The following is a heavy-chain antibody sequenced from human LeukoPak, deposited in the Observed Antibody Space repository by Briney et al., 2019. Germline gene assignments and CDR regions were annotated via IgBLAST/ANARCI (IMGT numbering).Heavy chain of an antibody. J-gene: IGHJ5*02. CDR3: ARERADAGSIDP. Sequence: PSETLSLTRAVSGGSISSSNWWSWVRQPPGKGLEWIGEIYHSGSTNYNPSLKSRVTISVDKSENQFSLKLSSVTAADTAVYYCARERADAGSIDPWGQGTLVTVSS. V-gene: IGHV4-4*02. CDR2: IYHSGST. D-gene: IGHD2-15*01. CDR1: GGSISSSNW.